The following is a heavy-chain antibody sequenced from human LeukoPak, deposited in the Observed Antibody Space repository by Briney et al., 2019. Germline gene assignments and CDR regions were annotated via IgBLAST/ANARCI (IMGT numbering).Heavy chain of an antibody. Sequence: PGRSLRLSCAASGFTFDDYAMHWVRQAPGKGLEWVSGISWNSGSIGYADSVKGRFTISRDNAKNSLYLQMNSLRAEDTALYYCAKEPYSGSQLLDYWGQGTLVTVSS. CDR2: ISWNSGSI. D-gene: IGHD1-26*01. J-gene: IGHJ4*02. CDR3: AKEPYSGSQLLDY. CDR1: GFTFDDYA. V-gene: IGHV3-9*01.